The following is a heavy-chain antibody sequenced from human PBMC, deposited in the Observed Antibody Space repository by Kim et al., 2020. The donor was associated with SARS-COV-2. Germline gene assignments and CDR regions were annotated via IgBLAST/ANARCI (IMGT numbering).Heavy chain of an antibody. CDR1: GFTFSDYF. CDR3: ARDTTTAAADNYYYYGMDV. D-gene: IGHD6-13*01. Sequence: GGSLRLSCAASGFTFSDYFMTWIRQAPGKGLEWLSYISSTSTDTNYADSVKGRFTISRDNAKNSLYLQMNSLRAEDTAVYYCARDTTTAAADNYYYYGMDVWGQGTTVTVSS. V-gene: IGHV3-11*06. CDR2: ISSTSTDT. J-gene: IGHJ6*02.